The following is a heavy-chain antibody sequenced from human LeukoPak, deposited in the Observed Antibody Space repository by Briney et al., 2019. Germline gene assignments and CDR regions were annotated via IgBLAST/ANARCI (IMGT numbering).Heavy chain of an antibody. Sequence: ASVKVSCKASGYTFTRYYMHWVRQAPGQGLEWMGWISPNNGNTNYAQKLQGRVIMTTDTSTSTAYMELGSLRADDTAVYYCARGGLYDILTGYFTWFDPWGQGTLVTVSS. V-gene: IGHV1-18*04. CDR3: ARGGLYDILTGYFTWFDP. CDR2: ISPNNGNT. J-gene: IGHJ5*02. CDR1: GYTFTRYY. D-gene: IGHD3-9*01.